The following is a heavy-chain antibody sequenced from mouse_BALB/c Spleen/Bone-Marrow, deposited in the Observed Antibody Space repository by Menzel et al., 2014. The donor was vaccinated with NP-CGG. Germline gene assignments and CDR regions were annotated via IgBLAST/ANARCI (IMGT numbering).Heavy chain of an antibody. CDR3: AMYYYGSSLFAY. CDR2: IDPANGNT. V-gene: IGHV14-3*02. J-gene: IGHJ3*01. CDR1: GFNIKDTY. Sequence: VHVKQSGAELVKPGASVKLSCTASGFNIKDTYMHWVKQRPEQGLEWIGRIDPANGNTKYDPKFQGKATITADTSSSTAYLQLSSLTSEDTAVYYCAMYYYGSSLFAYWGQGTLATVSA. D-gene: IGHD1-1*01.